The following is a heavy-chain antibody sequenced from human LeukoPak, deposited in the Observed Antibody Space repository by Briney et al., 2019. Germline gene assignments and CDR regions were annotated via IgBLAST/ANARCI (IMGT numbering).Heavy chain of an antibody. CDR2: ISGSSGST. CDR3: AKDICRATGHAFDY. Sequence: SCKASGGTFSSHAMSWVRQAPGKGLEWVSAISGSSGSTYYADSVKGRFTISRDNSKNTLYLQMNSLRAEDTAVYYCAKDICRATGHAFDYWGQETLVTVSS. CDR1: GGTFSSHA. V-gene: IGHV3-23*01. D-gene: IGHD2-15*01. J-gene: IGHJ4*02.